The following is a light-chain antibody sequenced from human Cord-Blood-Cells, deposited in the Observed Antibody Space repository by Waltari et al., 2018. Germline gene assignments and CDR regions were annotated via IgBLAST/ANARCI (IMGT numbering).Light chain of an antibody. V-gene: IGLV2-14*01. CDR1: SSYVGGYYY. CDR3: SSYTSSSTWV. J-gene: IGLJ3*02. CDR2: DFS. Sequence: QSALTQPASVSGSPGQSITISCTGTSSYVGGYYYVPWYQQHPGKAPKLMIYDFSKRPSGVSNRFSGSKSGNTASLTISGLQAEDEADYYCSSYTSSSTWVFGGGTKLTVL.